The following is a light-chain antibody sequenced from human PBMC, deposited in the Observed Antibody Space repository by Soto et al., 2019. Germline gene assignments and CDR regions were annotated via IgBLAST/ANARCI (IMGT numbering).Light chain of an antibody. J-gene: IGKJ1*01. CDR1: QSLINF. V-gene: IGKV3-11*01. Sequence: IVLTQSPATLSLSPGERATLSCRASQSLINFVAWYQHKPGQPPRLLIYDASKRATGIPTRFSGSGSGTDFTLSISRLEPEDFAVYYCQQYGSSPPRTFGQGTKVDIK. CDR2: DAS. CDR3: QQYGSSPPRT.